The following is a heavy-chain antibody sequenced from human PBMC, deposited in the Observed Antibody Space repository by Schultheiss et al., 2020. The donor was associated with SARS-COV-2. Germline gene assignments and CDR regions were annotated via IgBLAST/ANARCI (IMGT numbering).Heavy chain of an antibody. CDR1: GFTFSNAW. V-gene: IGHV3-15*01. CDR2: IKSKTDGGTT. D-gene: IGHD1-26*01. J-gene: IGHJ6*02. CDR3: TTVPTSRPYYYYYGMDV. Sequence: GESLKISCAASGFTFSNAWMSWVRQAPGKGLEWVGRIKSKTDGGTTDYAAPVKGRFTISRDDSKNTLYLQMNSLKTEDTAVYYCTTVPTSRPYYYYYGMDVWGQGTTVTVSS.